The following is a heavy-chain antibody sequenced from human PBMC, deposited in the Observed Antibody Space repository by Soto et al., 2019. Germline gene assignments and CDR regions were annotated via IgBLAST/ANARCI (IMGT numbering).Heavy chain of an antibody. J-gene: IGHJ4*02. D-gene: IGHD6-6*01. V-gene: IGHV4-34*01. CDR2: ISQSGNT. CDR3: ARAPKVSGSSQTRPDF. Sequence: SETLSLTCSIYSGSFSGYYWSWIRQPPGKGLEWIGEISQSGNTNYSPSLKSRVSISIDTSKKQFSPNLASVSAADTAVYYCARAPKVSGSSQTRPDFWGQGTLVTVSS. CDR1: SGSFSGYY.